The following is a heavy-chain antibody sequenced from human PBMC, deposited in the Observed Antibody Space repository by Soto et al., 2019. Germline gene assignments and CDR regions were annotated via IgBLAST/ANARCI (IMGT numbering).Heavy chain of an antibody. CDR1: GDTLSTHG. CDR3: AAGDSSDTGDH. V-gene: IGHV1-69*13. CDR2: TIPIIGTT. D-gene: IGHD5-18*01. J-gene: IGHJ4*02. Sequence: ASVKVSCKASGDTLSTHGISWVRQAPGQGLEWMGGTIPIIGTTDYAEKFQGRVTITADESTTTSYMELSSLRPDDTAVYYCAAGDSSDTGDHWGQGTLVNVSS.